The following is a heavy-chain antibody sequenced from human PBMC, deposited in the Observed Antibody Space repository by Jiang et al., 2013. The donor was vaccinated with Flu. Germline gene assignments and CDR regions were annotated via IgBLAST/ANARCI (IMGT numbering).Heavy chain of an antibody. CDR1: GFTFRSYG. Sequence: VQLVESGGGVVQPGRSLRLSCAGSGFTFRSYGIHWVRQAPGKGLEWVAVISSGGNTDYYAGSVKGRFTISRDNSKNTLYLQMNSLRPEDTAVYYCARGVAAAGYYYYGMDVWGQGTTVTVSS. D-gene: IGHD6-13*01. J-gene: IGHJ6*02. CDR3: ARGVAAAGYYYYGMDV. CDR2: ISSGGNTD. V-gene: IGHV3-30*03.